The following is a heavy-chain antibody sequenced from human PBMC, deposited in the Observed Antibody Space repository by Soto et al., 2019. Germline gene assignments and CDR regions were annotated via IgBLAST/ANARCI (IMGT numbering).Heavy chain of an antibody. V-gene: IGHV4-59*12. J-gene: IGHJ4*02. CDR2: MLHSGNT. D-gene: IGHD6-19*01. CDR1: GGYISNYY. Sequence: PSETLSLPCTVSGGYISNYYWSWVRQSPGKGVEWIADMLHSGNTNYSPSLESRVTLSVDKSKNQFSLKMNSMTAADTFVYFCVRSPGRYKIDSWGQGILVTVS. CDR3: VRSPGRYKIDS.